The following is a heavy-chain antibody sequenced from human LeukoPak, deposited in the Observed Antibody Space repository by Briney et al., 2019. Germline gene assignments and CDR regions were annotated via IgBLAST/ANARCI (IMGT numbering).Heavy chain of an antibody. D-gene: IGHD2-21*01. J-gene: IGHJ3*02. CDR3: VRGGIRVSGIDAFDI. CDR2: LGIGGDT. V-gene: IGHV3-13*01. CDR1: GFTFRNYD. Sequence: GRSLRLSCAASGFTFRNYDMHWVRQAPGRGLEWVSALGIGGDTYYLDSVKGRFTISRENAQNSLYLQMNSLTDGDTAVYYCVRGGIRVSGIDAFDIWGQGTMVSVSS.